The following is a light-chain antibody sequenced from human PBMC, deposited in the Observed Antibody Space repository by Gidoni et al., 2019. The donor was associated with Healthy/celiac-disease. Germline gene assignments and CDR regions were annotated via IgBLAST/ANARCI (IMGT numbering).Light chain of an antibody. Sequence: QSALPQPASVSGSPGQSITISCTGTNSDVGGYNYVSWYQQHPGKAPKLMIYDVTNRPSGVSNRFSGSKSGNTASLTISGLQAEDGADYYCSSYTSRYIVVFGGGTKLTVL. CDR2: DVT. J-gene: IGLJ2*01. CDR1: NSDVGGYNY. V-gene: IGLV2-14*03. CDR3: SSYTSRYIVV.